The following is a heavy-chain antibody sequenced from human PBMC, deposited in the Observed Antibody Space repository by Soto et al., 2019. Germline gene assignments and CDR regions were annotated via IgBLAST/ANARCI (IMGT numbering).Heavy chain of an antibody. J-gene: IGHJ4*02. D-gene: IGHD3-3*01. Sequence: WGTLCLTCAVSGCSFSSSGMCWICHGQGPGLEWVAVITNTGGDTLYADSVKGLFTISRDNSKNTLYLQMNSLRAEDTAIYYCARASGESSPGIRVLDSWGQGTRVTVSS. CDR3: ARASGESSPGIRVLDS. CDR2: ITNTGGDT. CDR1: GCSFSSSG. V-gene: IGHV3-23*01.